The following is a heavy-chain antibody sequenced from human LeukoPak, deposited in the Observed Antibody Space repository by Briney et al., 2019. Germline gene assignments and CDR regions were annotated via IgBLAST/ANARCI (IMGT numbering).Heavy chain of an antibody. CDR1: GYTFTSYY. CDR2: INPSGGSA. J-gene: IGHJ3*02. D-gene: IGHD6-13*01. CDR3: ARGLSAGTFDI. V-gene: IGHV1-46*03. Sequence: GASVKVSCKASGYTFTSYYMHWVRQAPGQGVEWMGIINPSGGSASYAQKFQGRVTITRDTATRTVYMELSRLRDEETDVYDRARGLSAGTFDIWGQGTMVTVSS.